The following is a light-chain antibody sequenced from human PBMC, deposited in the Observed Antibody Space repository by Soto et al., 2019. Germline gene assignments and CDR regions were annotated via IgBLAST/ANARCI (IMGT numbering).Light chain of an antibody. CDR1: SSDVGGYNY. CDR2: GVS. V-gene: IGLV2-14*01. J-gene: IGLJ1*01. Sequence: QSALTQPASVSGSPGQSITISCTGTSSDVGGYNYVSWYQHHPGKAPKLIISGVSNRPSGVSNRFSGSKSDATASLTISGVQADDEADYYCISYTATGYYVFGSGTKLTVL. CDR3: ISYTATGYYV.